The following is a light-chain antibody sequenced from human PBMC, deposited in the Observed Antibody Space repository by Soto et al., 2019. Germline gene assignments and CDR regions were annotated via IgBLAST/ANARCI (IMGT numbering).Light chain of an antibody. CDR2: DAS. J-gene: IGKJ2*01. V-gene: IGKV3-15*01. CDR1: ESVRSN. Sequence: DIVMTQSPDTLSVSPGERATLSCSASESVRSNLAWYHQQRGQAPRLVIYDASTRATGVPARISGSGSGTEFTLSIRSLQSEDLGVYYCQQYNHWPPNTFGQGTKLEIK. CDR3: QQYNHWPPNT.